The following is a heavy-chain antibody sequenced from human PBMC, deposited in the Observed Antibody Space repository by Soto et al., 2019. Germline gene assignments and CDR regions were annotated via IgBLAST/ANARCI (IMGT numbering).Heavy chain of an antibody. CDR3: ARDDSLGYHPSYFYY. D-gene: IGHD3-9*01. Sequence: QVQLVESGGGVVQPGRSLRLSCAASGFTFSSYGMHWVRQAPGKGLEWVAVIWYDGSNKYYADSVKGRFTISRDNSKNTLYLQMNSLRAEDTAVYYCARDDSLGYHPSYFYYGGQGTLVTVSS. J-gene: IGHJ4*02. V-gene: IGHV3-33*01. CDR1: GFTFSSYG. CDR2: IWYDGSNK.